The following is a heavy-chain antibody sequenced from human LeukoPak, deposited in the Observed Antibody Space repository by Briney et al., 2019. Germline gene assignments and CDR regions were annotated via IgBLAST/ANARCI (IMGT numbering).Heavy chain of an antibody. CDR2: IYYSGNT. CDR1: GGSITSGVYY. Sequence: SETLSLTCNVSGGSITSGVYYWSWIRQHPGKGLEWIGHIYYSGNTYYNPSLKSRVTMSVDTSNNQFSLKLTSLTAADTAVYFCAGVSASMVQEVIIAEYFQHWGQGTLVTVSS. CDR3: AGVSASMVQEVIIAEYFQH. J-gene: IGHJ1*01. V-gene: IGHV4-31*03. D-gene: IGHD3-10*01.